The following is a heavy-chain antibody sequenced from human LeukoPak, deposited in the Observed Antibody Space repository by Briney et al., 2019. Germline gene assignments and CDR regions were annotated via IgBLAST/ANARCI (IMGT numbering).Heavy chain of an antibody. Sequence: SVKVSCKASGGTFSSYAISWVRQAPGQGLEWMGGIIPIFGTANYAQKLPGRVTMTTDTSTSTAYMELRSLRSDDTAVYYCARDRSNRGNPALYCSGGSCYPNSCYMDVWGKGTTVTVSS. CDR3: ARDRSNRGNPALYCSGGSCYPNSCYMDV. J-gene: IGHJ6*03. CDR2: IIPIFGTA. D-gene: IGHD2-15*01. V-gene: IGHV1-69*05. CDR1: GGTFSSYA.